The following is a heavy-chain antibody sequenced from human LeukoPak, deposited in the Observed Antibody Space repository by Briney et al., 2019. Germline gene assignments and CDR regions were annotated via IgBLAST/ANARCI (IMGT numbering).Heavy chain of an antibody. CDR2: FDPEDGET. CDR1: GYTLTELP. CDR3: ATDLHYDFWSGYYRKNWFDP. V-gene: IGHV1-24*01. Sequence: ASVKVSCKVSGYTLTELPMHWVRQAPGKGLEWMGGFDPEDGETIYAQKFQGRVTMTEDTSTDTAYMELSSLRSEDTAVYYCATDLHYDFWSGYYRKNWFDPWGQGTLVTVSS. D-gene: IGHD3-3*01. J-gene: IGHJ5*02.